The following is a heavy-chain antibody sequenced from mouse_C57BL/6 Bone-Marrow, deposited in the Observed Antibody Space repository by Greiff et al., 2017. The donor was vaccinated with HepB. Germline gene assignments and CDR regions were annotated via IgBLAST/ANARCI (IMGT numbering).Heavy chain of an antibody. CDR2: IYPRSGNT. J-gene: IGHJ4*01. V-gene: IGHV1-81*01. D-gene: IGHD2-2*01. CDR1: GYTFTSYG. CDR3: ARGGYDDYYAMDY. Sequence: VQVVESGAELARPGASVKLSCKASGYTFTSYGISWVKQRTGQGLEWIGEIYPRSGNTYYNEKFKGKATLTADKSSSTAYMELRSLTSEDSAVYFCARGGYDDYYAMDYWGQGTSVTVSS.